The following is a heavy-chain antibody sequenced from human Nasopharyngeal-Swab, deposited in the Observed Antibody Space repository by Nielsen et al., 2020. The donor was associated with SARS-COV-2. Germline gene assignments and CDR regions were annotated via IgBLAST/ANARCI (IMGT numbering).Heavy chain of an antibody. V-gene: IGHV1-69*06. Sequence: SVKVCKASGGTFSSYAISWVRQAPGQGLEWMGGIIPIFGTANYAQKFQGRVTITADKSTSTAYMELSSLRSEDTAVYYCARGSGAGNFDWFFGYWGQGTLVTVSS. CDR2: IIPIFGTA. J-gene: IGHJ4*02. CDR3: ARGSGAGNFDWFFGY. CDR1: GGTFSSYA. D-gene: IGHD3-9*01.